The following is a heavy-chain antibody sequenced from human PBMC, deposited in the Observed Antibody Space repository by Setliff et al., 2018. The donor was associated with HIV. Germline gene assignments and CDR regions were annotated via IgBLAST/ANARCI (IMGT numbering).Heavy chain of an antibody. CDR3: VRSPRIGVAGEFEY. V-gene: IGHV4-34*01. CDR1: GTSFSDHY. D-gene: IGHD6-19*01. CDR2: MNQSGTT. J-gene: IGHJ4*02. Sequence: PSETLSLTCSVYGTSFSDHYWSWVRQTPGKGLEWIGEMNQSGTTNYNPSLKSRVTMSIDTSERQFSLKLTSVTAADTAVYYCVRSPRIGVAGEFEYWGQGTLVTSPQ.